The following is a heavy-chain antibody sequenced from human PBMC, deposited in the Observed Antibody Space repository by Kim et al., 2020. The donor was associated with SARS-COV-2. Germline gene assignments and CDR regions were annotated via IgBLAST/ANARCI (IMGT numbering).Heavy chain of an antibody. J-gene: IGHJ4*02. CDR3: ARDEAVAGIEISDY. V-gene: IGHV3-21*01. D-gene: IGHD6-19*01. Sequence: ADSVKGRFTISRDNAKNSLYRQMNSLRAEDTAVYYCARDEAVAGIEISDYWGQGTLVTVSS.